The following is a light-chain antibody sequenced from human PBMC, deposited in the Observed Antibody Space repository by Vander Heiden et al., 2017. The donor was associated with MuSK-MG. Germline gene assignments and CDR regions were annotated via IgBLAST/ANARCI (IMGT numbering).Light chain of an antibody. CDR2: DAS. V-gene: IGKV3-11*01. Sequence: EIVLTQSPVTLSLSPGERATLSCRASQNINNYLAWYQQKPGQAPRLLIFDASNRATGIPARFSGSGSGTDFILTISSLEPEDFAVYFCQQRILGPPGARFGQGTKVEIK. CDR3: QQRILGPPGAR. CDR1: QNINNY. J-gene: IGKJ1*01.